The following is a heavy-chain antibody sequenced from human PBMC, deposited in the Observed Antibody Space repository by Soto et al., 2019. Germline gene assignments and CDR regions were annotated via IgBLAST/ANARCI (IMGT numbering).Heavy chain of an antibody. CDR1: GYTFNSYG. V-gene: IGHV1-18*01. CDR3: ARGGYYDSSGSRNYHYYGMDA. D-gene: IGHD3-22*01. CDR2: ISPYDDNT. Sequence: QVQLVQSGTEVKKPGASVKVSCKASGYTFNSYGISWVRQAPGQGLEWMGWISPYDDNTNYAQNLQGRVTMTTDTSTRTAYMGLRSLGSDDTAVYYCARGGYYDSSGSRNYHYYGMDAWGQGTTVTVS. J-gene: IGHJ6*02.